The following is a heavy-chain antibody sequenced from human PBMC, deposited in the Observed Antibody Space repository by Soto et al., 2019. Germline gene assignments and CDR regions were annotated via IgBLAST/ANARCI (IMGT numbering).Heavy chain of an antibody. CDR1: GASISSGGYY. J-gene: IGHJ4*02. D-gene: IGHD3-22*01. CDR2: IYYSGAT. V-gene: IGHV4-31*03. CDR3: ARLYDSSGFYNGFQEAYFDY. Sequence: QVRLQESGPGLVKPSQTLSLTCTVSGASISSGGYYWSWVRQHPGKGLEWIGYIYYSGATSYNPSLTSRVTMSVDTTKNHFSLELSSVTAADTAIYYCARLYDSSGFYNGFQEAYFDYWGQGTLVTVSS.